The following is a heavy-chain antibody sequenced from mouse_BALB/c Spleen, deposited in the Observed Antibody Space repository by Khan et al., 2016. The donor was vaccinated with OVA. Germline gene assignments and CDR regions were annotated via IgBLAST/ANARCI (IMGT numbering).Heavy chain of an antibody. CDR1: GFTFSNYG. CDR2: VSTGGGYT. J-gene: IGHJ3*01. CDR3: LFTFSSVTAKTTLYLQMSVLKSEDTARVYGTSLAYYYVCEGFAY. D-gene: IGHD1-1*01. Sequence: EVELVESGGDLVKPGGSLKLSCAASGFTFSNYGMYWVRQTPDKRLEWVATVSTGGGYTYKPDGVKGRGNMCGDKAKNTMYLQMRGRKTEDTDRVTALFTFSSVTAKTTLYLQMSVLKSEDTARVYGTSLAYYYVCEGFAYCAQGTLVTVSA. V-gene: IGHV5-6*01.